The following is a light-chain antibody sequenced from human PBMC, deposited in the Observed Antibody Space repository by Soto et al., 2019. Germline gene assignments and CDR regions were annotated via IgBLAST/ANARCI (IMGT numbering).Light chain of an antibody. Sequence: MTQSPSSVSASVGDRVTIPCRASQNIDNYLNWYQQKPGEAPKLLISAASNLQTGVPSRFSGSRSGTDFSLTISGLQPEDFATYFCQQSYTIPLIFAVGTKVDIK. CDR3: QQSYTIPLI. V-gene: IGKV1-39*01. J-gene: IGKJ4*01. CDR2: AAS. CDR1: QNIDNY.